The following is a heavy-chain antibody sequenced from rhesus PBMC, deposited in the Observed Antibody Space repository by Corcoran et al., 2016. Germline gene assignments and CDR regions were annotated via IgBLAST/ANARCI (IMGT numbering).Heavy chain of an antibody. V-gene: IGHV4-122*02. CDR1: GYSISRSYSC. CDR2: ITDSGST. CDR3: AREGSGLDS. D-gene: IGHD2-2*01. Sequence: QVQLQESRAGLVKHSETLSLTSAVPGYSISRSYSCNWIRQPPGKGVVWIGYITDSGSTSYNPSLKSRVTISRDTSKNQFSLKLSSVTAADTAVYYCAREGSGLDSWGQGVVVIVSS. J-gene: IGHJ6*01.